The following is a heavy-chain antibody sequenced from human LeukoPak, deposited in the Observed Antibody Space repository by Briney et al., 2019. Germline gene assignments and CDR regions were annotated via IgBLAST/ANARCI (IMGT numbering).Heavy chain of an antibody. CDR2: LPYSGTT. D-gene: IGHD3-22*01. V-gene: IGHV4-39*01. J-gene: IGHJ4*02. Sequence: PSETLSLTCTVSGGSISSSTYYWGWIRQPPGKGLEWIGSLPYSGTTYYNPSLKGRVTVSVETSKNQFSLKLSSVTAADTAVYYCATHTYDSSGYYFVYWGQGTLVTVSS. CDR1: GGSISSSTYY. CDR3: ATHTYDSSGYYFVY.